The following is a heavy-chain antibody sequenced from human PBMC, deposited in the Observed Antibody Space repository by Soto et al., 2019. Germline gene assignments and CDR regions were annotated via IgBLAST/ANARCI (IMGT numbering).Heavy chain of an antibody. D-gene: IGHD6-19*01. V-gene: IGHV4-4*02. J-gene: IGHJ4*02. CDR3: ARDRVAGTTGAGY. Sequence: QVQLQESGPGLVKPSGTLSLTCAVSGGSISSSNWWSWVRQPPGRGLEGIGEIYHSGSTNYNPSPKSRGTISVDKSKNPFSLKLSSVTAADTAVDYWARDRVAGTTGAGYWGQGTLVTVSS. CDR1: GGSISSSNW. CDR2: IYHSGST.